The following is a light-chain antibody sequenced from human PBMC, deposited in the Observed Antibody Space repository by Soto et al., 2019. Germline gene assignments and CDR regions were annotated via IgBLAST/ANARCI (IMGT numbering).Light chain of an antibody. Sequence: EVVLTPSPATLSLSPGERATLSCRASQSVNVNLAWHQQKPGQPPRPLIYGASTRAAGVPARFTGSGSGTESTLTISGLQSDEFAVYDCQQDNHCPPYTFEHGTKLEIK. CDR3: QQDNHCPPYT. J-gene: IGKJ2*01. V-gene: IGKV3-15*01. CDR1: QSVNVN. CDR2: GAS.